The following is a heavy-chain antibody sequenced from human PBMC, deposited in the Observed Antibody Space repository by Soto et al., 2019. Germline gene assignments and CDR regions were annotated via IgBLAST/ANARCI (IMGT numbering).Heavy chain of an antibody. CDR1: CFSFSKYA. V-gene: IGHV3-30-3*01. Sequence: SLRLSCASSCFSFSKYAMHWVRQAPGKGLEWVAVITYDATNEYYADSVKGRFTISRDNSNNTLSLHMSSLRLADTAVYYCARKAVPDFWGQGTLVTVSS. CDR3: ARKAVPDF. J-gene: IGHJ4*02. D-gene: IGHD6-19*01. CDR2: ITYDATNE.